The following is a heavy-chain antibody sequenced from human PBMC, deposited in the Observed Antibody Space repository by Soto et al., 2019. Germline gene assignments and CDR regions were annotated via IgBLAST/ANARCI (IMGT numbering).Heavy chain of an antibody. J-gene: IGHJ3*02. CDR3: SILQMSRYYYDSSCYSAFDI. Sequence: PSETMSLTRTVSGGSISSGGYYWSCIHKHPGKSLEWIGSIYYSGSTYYNPSLKSRVTISVDTSKNQFSLKLSSVTAADTAVYYCSILQMSRYYYDSSCYSAFDIWGQGTLGTLSS. CDR1: GGSISSGGYY. CDR2: IYYSGST. V-gene: IGHV4-31*02. D-gene: IGHD3-22*01.